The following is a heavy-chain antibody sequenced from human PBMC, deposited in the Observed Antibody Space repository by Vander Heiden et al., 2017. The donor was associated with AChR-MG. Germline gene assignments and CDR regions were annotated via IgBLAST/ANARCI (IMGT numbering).Heavy chain of an antibody. D-gene: IGHD3-16*01. V-gene: IGHV2-5*01. J-gene: IGHJ3*02. CDR1: GFSLSSTGAG. Sequence: QITLKESGPTLVKLTQTLTFTCPFSGFSLSSTGAGVGWIRQPPGKALEWLALIYWNDDKRYSPSLKSRLTITKDTSKNQVVLIVTNMDPVDTATYSCAYTWGVGAFDIWGQGTMVTVSS. CDR3: AYTWGVGAFDI. CDR2: IYWNDDK.